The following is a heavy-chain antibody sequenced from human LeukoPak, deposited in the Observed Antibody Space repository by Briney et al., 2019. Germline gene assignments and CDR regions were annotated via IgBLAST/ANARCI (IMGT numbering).Heavy chain of an antibody. CDR1: EFTFSSYS. D-gene: IGHD4-23*01. Sequence: PGGSLRLSCAASEFTFSSYSMNWVRQAPGKGLEWVSAISGSGGSTYYADSVKGRFTISRDNSKNTLYLQMNSLRAEDTAVYYCAKDHDYGGSFDYWGQGTLVTVSS. CDR3: AKDHDYGGSFDY. CDR2: ISGSGGST. V-gene: IGHV3-23*01. J-gene: IGHJ4*02.